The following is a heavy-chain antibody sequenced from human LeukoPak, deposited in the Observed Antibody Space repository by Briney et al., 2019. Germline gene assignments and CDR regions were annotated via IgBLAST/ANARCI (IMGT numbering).Heavy chain of an antibody. CDR3: AKVTSSYNYFDY. CDR2: FSGSGGRT. J-gene: IGHJ4*02. D-gene: IGHD2-2*01. CDR1: GFTFSTYA. V-gene: IGHV3-23*01. Sequence: GGSLRLSCAASGFTFSTYAMSWVRQAPGKRLEWVSTFSGSGGRTLYADPVKGRFVISRDNSKNTLYLQMNSLRAEDTAVYYCAKVTSSYNYFDYWGQGAPVTVSS.